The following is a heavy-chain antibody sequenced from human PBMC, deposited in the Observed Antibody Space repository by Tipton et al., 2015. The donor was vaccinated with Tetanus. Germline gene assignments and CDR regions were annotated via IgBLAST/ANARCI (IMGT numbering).Heavy chain of an antibody. Sequence: SLRLSCAASGFTFSSYAMHWVRQAPGKGLEWVAVISYDGSNKYYADSVKGRFTISRDNSKNTLYLQMNSLRAGDTAVYYCARDPRVTTVTTRTWYFDLWGRGTLVTVSS. D-gene: IGHD4-17*01. CDR3: ARDPRVTTVTTRTWYFDL. CDR2: ISYDGSNK. J-gene: IGHJ2*01. CDR1: GFTFSSYA. V-gene: IGHV3-30-3*01.